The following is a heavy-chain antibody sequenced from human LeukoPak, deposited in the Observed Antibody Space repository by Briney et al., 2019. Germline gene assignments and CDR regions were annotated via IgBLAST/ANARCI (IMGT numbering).Heavy chain of an antibody. CDR2: LSGSGDTT. CDR3: AKKATVTTNYFDY. V-gene: IGHV3-23*01. Sequence: GGSLRLSCAASGFTFSGHWMTWVRQAPGKGLEWVSSLSGSGDTTYYADSVKGRFTISRDNSKNTLYLQLNSLRAEDTAVYYCAKKATVTTNYFDYWGQGTLVTVSS. CDR1: GFTFSGHW. J-gene: IGHJ4*02. D-gene: IGHD4-17*01.